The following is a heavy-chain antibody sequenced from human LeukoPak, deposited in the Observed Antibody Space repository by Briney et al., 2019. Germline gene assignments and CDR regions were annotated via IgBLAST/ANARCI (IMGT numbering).Heavy chain of an antibody. V-gene: IGHV3-30*18. Sequence: PGGSLRLSCAVSGFTFSTYGMHWVRQAPGKGLEWVAVISYDGSNKYYADSVKGRFTISRDNSKNTLYLQMNSLRAEDTAVYYCAKGSEYSSGRGGWFDPWGQGTLVTVSS. CDR3: AKGSEYSSGRGGWFDP. CDR2: ISYDGSNK. CDR1: GFTFSTYG. J-gene: IGHJ5*02. D-gene: IGHD6-19*01.